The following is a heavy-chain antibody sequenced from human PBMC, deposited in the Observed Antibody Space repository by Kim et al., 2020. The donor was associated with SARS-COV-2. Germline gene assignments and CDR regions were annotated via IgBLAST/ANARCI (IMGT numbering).Heavy chain of an antibody. CDR3: ARDGDVYSSGKDGFDI. D-gene: IGHD6-19*01. Sequence: GGSLRLSCAASGFTFSSYWMTWVRQAPGKGLEWVANIKQDGNQKYYVDSVKGRFTISRDNAKNSLYLQMNSLRAEDTAVYYCARDGDVYSSGKDGFDIWGQGTMVTVSS. CDR1: GFTFSSYW. CDR2: IKQDGNQK. J-gene: IGHJ3*02. V-gene: IGHV3-7*01.